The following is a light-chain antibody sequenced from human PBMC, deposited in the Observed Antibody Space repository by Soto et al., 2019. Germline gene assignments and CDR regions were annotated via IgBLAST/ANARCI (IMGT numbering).Light chain of an antibody. CDR2: WAS. Sequence: DIVMTQSPDSLAVCLGERATINCKSSQSVLYSSNNKNYLAWYQQKPGQPPNLLIYWASTRESGVPDRFSGSGSGTNFTLTISSLQAEDVAVYYCQQYYSTPFTFGGGTKVYIK. V-gene: IGKV4-1*01. J-gene: IGKJ4*01. CDR1: QSVLYSSNNKNY. CDR3: QQYYSTPFT.